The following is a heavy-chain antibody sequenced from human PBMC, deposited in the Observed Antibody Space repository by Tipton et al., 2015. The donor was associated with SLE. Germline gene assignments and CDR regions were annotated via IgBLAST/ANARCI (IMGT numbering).Heavy chain of an antibody. CDR1: GVSISHYY. Sequence: LRLSCTVSGVSISHYYWSWIRQPPGKGLEWIGYISHSGNTNYNPSLKSRVTISVDTSKNEVYLDMGSVTAADTAMYYCSRKSSTADIWGRGTLVTVS. CDR2: ISHSGNT. V-gene: IGHV4-59*12. J-gene: IGHJ2*01. D-gene: IGHD2-15*01. CDR3: SRKSSTADI.